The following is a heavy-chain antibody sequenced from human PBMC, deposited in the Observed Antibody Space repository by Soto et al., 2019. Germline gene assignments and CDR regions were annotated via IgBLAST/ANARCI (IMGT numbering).Heavy chain of an antibody. CDR3: VRGTRSGSYYYYGLDG. CDR2: IIPIFGTA. J-gene: IGHJ6*02. V-gene: IGHV1-69*06. CDR1: GGTFSSYA. Sequence: ASVKVSCKASGGTFSSYAISWVRQAPGQGLEWMGGIIPIFGTANYARGFQGRVTITADKSTSTAYMELRSLRSEDTAVYYCVRGTRSGSYYYYGLDGWGQGTTFAASS. D-gene: IGHD1-26*01.